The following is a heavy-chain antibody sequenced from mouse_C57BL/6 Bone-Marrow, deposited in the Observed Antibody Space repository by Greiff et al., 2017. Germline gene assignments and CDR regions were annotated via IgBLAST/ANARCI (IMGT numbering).Heavy chain of an antibody. CDR1: GYTFTNYW. J-gene: IGHJ3*01. CDR3: AREGGNYSFAY. V-gene: IGHV1-63*01. Sequence: QVQLQQSGAELVRPGTSVKMSCKASGYTFTNYWIGWAKQRPGHGLEWIGDIYPGGGYTNYNEKFKGKATLTADKSSSTAYMQFSSLTSEDSAIYDCAREGGNYSFAYWGQGTLVTVSA. D-gene: IGHD2-1*01. CDR2: IYPGGGYT.